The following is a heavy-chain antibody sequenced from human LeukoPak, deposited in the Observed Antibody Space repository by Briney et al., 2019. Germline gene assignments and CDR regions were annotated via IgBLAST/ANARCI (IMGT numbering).Heavy chain of an antibody. J-gene: IGHJ4*02. Sequence: SVKVSCKASGGTFSLYAINWVRQAPGQGLEWMGRIIPIPGMANYAQKFQGRVTITADSSTSTAYMEVSSLRSEDTAVYYCARAVVVARGLMAYFDYWGQGTLVTVSS. V-gene: IGHV1-69*04. D-gene: IGHD3-10*01. CDR1: GGTFSLYA. CDR2: IIPIPGMA. CDR3: ARAVVVARGLMAYFDY.